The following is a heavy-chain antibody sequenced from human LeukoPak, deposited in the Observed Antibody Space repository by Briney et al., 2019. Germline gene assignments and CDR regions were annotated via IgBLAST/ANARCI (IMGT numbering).Heavy chain of an antibody. J-gene: IGHJ4*02. CDR2: ISGTGFTT. V-gene: IGHV3-23*01. CDR1: GFTFSGFA. CDR3: AKDGYNWIAFDD. Sequence: GGSLRLSCAASGFTFSGFAVSWVRQAPGKGLEWVAYISGTGFTTYYADSVKGRFTISSDSSKNTLFLQMNSLRAEDTAIYYCAKDGYNWIAFDDWGQGTLVTVSS. D-gene: IGHD1-20*01.